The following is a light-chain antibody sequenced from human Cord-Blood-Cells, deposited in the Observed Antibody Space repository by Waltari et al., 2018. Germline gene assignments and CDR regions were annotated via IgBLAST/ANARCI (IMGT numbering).Light chain of an antibody. CDR1: QSLLHSNGYNY. CDR3: MQALQTPYT. V-gene: IGKV2-28*01. J-gene: IGKJ2*01. CDR2: LGS. Sequence: DIVMTQSPLSLPVTPGEPASIPCRSSQSLLHSNGYNYLDWYLQKPGQSPQLLIYLGSNRACGVPERFSGSGSGTEFTLKISRVEAEDVGVYYCMQALQTPYTFGQGTKLEIK.